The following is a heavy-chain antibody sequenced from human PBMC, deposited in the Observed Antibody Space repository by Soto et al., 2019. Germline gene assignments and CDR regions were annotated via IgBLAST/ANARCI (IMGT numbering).Heavy chain of an antibody. CDR1: GFTLSSYD. Sequence: EVQLVESGGGLVQPGGSLRLSCAASGFTLSSYDIHWVRQATGEGLAWVSGIGSGGDTHSADSVKGRFIISREDGKNSSYLQMNNLRVGDMAVYYCTRKTPPTGMEVWGQGARVTVSS. D-gene: IGHD3-9*01. CDR3: TRKTPPTGMEV. CDR2: IGSGGDT. V-gene: IGHV3-13*01. J-gene: IGHJ6*02.